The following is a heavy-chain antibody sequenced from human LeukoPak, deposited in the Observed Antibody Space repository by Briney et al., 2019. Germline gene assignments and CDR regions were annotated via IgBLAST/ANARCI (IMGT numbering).Heavy chain of an antibody. CDR3: SRGLVGYYHDSSTYPDS. J-gene: IGHJ4*02. D-gene: IGHD3-22*01. CDR2: LNGDGSIT. V-gene: IGHV3-74*01. CDR1: RFPFSSYW. Sequence: GGSLRLSCAASRFPFSSYWMHWVRQAPGKGLVWVSSLNGDGSITTYADSVKGRFTISRDNAKNMLYLQLDSLTAEDTAVYYCSRGLVGYYHDSSTYPDSWGQGTLVTVSS.